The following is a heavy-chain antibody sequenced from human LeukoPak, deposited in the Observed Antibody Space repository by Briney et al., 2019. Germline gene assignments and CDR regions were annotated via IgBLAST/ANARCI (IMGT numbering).Heavy chain of an antibody. V-gene: IGHV1-24*01. CDR3: ATTYCSSTSCRLFDP. J-gene: IGHJ5*02. Sequence: GASVKVSCKVSGYTLTELSMHWVRQAPGKGHEWMGGFDPEDGETIYAQKFPGRVTMTEDPSTDTAYMELSSLRSEDTAVYYCATTYCSSTSCRLFDPWGQGTLVTVSS. CDR1: GYTLTELS. CDR2: FDPEDGET. D-gene: IGHD2-2*01.